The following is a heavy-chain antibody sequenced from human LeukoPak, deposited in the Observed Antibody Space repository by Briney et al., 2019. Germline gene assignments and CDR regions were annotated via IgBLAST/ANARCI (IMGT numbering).Heavy chain of an antibody. J-gene: IGHJ3*02. D-gene: IGHD3-10*01. V-gene: IGHV3-48*04. CDR2: ISSSSSTI. Sequence: GGSLRLSCAASGFTFSSYSMNWVRQAPGKGLEWVSYISSSSSTIYYADSVKGRFTISRDNAKNSLYLQMNSLRAEDTAVYYCARVNTMVRGVINHAFDIWGQGTMVTVSS. CDR1: GFTFSSYS. CDR3: ARVNTMVRGVINHAFDI.